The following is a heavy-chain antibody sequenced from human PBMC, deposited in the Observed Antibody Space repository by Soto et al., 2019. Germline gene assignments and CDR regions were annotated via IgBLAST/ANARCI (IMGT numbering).Heavy chain of an antibody. D-gene: IGHD1-1*01. V-gene: IGHV4-4*02. CDR3: ARKAWTRLDY. CDR2: VFHDGKT. J-gene: IGHJ4*02. Sequence: QLRLQESGPGLVKPSVTLSLTCTVSGGSISTSVWWTWVRLPPGKGLQWIGAVFHDGKTNYNPSLQSRLSISVDKSTRPFSLRLTSVTAADTAVYYCARKAWTRLDYWGQGALFTVSA. CDR1: GGSISTSVW.